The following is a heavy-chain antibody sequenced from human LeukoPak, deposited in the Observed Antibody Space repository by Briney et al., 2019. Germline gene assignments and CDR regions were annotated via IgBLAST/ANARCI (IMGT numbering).Heavy chain of an antibody. Sequence: SGPTLVNPTQTLTLTCSFSGFSLTTSGVGVGWIRQPPGKALEWLALIYWDDDKRYSPSLKSGLTITKDTSKNQVVLTMTNMDPEDTATYYCAHSSSGWYFSAYDIWGQGTMVTVSS. CDR1: GFSLTTSGVG. D-gene: IGHD6-19*01. V-gene: IGHV2-5*02. CDR3: AHSSSGWYFSAYDI. J-gene: IGHJ3*02. CDR2: IYWDDDK.